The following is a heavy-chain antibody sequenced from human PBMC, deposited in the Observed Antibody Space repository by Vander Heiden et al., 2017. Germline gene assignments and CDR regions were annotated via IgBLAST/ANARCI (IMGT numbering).Heavy chain of an antibody. Sequence: EVQLVESGGGLVKPGGSLRLSCAASGFTFSSYSMNWVRQAPGKGLEWVSSFSSSSSYIYYADSVKGRFTISRDNAKNSLYLQMNSLRAEDTAVYYCARVRVVTAIPHYYYGMDVWGQGTTVTVSS. D-gene: IGHD2-21*02. CDR1: GFTFSSYS. J-gene: IGHJ6*02. V-gene: IGHV3-21*01. CDR2: FSSSSSYI. CDR3: ARVRVVTAIPHYYYGMDV.